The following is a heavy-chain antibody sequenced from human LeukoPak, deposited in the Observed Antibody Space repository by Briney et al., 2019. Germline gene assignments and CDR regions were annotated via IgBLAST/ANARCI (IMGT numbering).Heavy chain of an antibody. J-gene: IGHJ4*02. V-gene: IGHV3-30-3*01. Sequence: PGRSLRLSCAASGFTFSSYAMHWVRQAPGKGLEWVAVISYDGSNKYYADSVKGRFTISRDNSKNTLYLQMNSLRAEDTAAYYCAREGYSSGHFDYWGQGTLVTVSS. CDR3: AREGYSSGHFDY. CDR2: ISYDGSNK. CDR1: GFTFSSYA. D-gene: IGHD6-19*01.